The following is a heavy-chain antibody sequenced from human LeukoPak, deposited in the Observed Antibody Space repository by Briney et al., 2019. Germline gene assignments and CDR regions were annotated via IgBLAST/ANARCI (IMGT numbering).Heavy chain of an antibody. CDR3: ARDLVRGRDDY. D-gene: IGHD4/OR15-4a*01. CDR2: ISSSSSLI. J-gene: IGHJ4*02. Sequence: GGSLRLSCAASGFTFSSYSMNWVRQAPGKGLEWVSYISSSSSLIYYSDSVKGRFTISRDNAKNSLYLQMNSLRAEDTAVYYCARDLVRGRDDYWGQGTLVTVSS. V-gene: IGHV3-48*04. CDR1: GFTFSSYS.